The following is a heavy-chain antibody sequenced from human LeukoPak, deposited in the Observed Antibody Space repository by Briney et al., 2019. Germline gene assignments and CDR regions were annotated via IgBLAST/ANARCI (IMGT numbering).Heavy chain of an antibody. Sequence: GGSQRLSCAGSGFSVSNNYMSWVRQAPGKGLEWVSVSGGSTYYADSVKGRFTISRDNSKNTLYLQMNSLRAEDTAVYYCTRDRDSGSHYGYWGQGTLVIVSS. CDR3: TRDRDSGSHYGY. V-gene: IGHV3-66*02. CDR2: SGGST. CDR1: GFSVSNNY. J-gene: IGHJ4*02. D-gene: IGHD1-26*01.